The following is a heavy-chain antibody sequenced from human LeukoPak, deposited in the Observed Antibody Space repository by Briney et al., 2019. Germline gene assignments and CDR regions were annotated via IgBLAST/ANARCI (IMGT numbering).Heavy chain of an antibody. D-gene: IGHD2-2*01. J-gene: IGHJ4*02. CDR2: ISGSGGST. CDR1: GFTFSSYA. CDR3: AKGGHVVVPAAILPFDY. Sequence: PGGSLRLSCAASGFTFSSYAMSWVRQAPGKGLEWVSAISGSGGSTYYADSVKGRFTISRDNSKNTLYLQMNSLRAEDTAVYYCAKGGHVVVPAAILPFDYWGQGTLVTVSS. V-gene: IGHV3-23*01.